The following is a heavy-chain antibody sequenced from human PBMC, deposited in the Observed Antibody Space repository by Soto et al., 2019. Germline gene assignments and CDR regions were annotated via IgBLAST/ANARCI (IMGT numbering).Heavy chain of an antibody. V-gene: IGHV1-69*13. CDR3: ARDLEFRDGNISHLDY. CDR2: IIPIIGTP. CDR1: GGTFRNHV. Sequence: ASVKFSCKASGGTFRNHVFNWVRQAPGQGLEWMGGIIPIIGTPNYAQKFQGRVTITADASTNTVYLDVSSLRSQDTAVYYCARDLEFRDGNISHLDYWGQGTLVTVSS. D-gene: IGHD3-10*01. J-gene: IGHJ4*02.